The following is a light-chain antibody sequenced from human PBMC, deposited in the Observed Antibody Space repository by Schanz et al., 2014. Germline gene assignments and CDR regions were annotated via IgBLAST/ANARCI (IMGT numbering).Light chain of an antibody. CDR2: GNN. CDR1: SSNIGAGYD. V-gene: IGLV1-40*01. J-gene: IGLJ3*02. Sequence: QSVLTQPPSVSGAPGQRVTISCTGSSSNIGAGYDVHWYQHLPGTAPKLLIYGNNNRPSGVPDRFSVSKSGTSASLAITGFQAEDETHYYCQSYDSSLSGSVFGGGTKLTVL. CDR3: QSYDSSLSGSV.